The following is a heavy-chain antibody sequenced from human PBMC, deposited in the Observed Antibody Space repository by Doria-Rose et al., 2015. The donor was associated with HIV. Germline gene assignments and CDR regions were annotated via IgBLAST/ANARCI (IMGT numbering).Heavy chain of an antibody. D-gene: IGHD6-13*01. J-gene: IGHJ4*02. CDR1: GVSLSSPGMG. Sequence: QVQLVESGPVLVKPTETLTLTCTVSGVSLSSPGMGVSWIRQPPGKALEWLAHIFSDDERSYTTSLKSRLTISRGTSKSQVVLTMTDMDPVDTATYYCARIKSSRWYHKYYFDFWGQGTLVIVS. CDR3: ARIKSSRWYHKYYFDF. CDR2: IFSDDER. V-gene: IGHV2-26*01.